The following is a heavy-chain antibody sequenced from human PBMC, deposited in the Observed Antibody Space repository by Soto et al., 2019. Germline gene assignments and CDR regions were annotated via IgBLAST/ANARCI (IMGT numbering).Heavy chain of an antibody. V-gene: IGHV3-21*04. Sequence: EVQLVESGGGLVKPGGSLRLSCAASGFTFSSYSMNWVRQAPGKGLEWVSSISSSGSTIYYADSVKGRFTISRDNAKNSLYLQMNSLRAEDTAVYYCARDGVPAATWFDPWGQGTLVTVSS. CDR2: ISSSGSTI. CDR3: ARDGVPAATWFDP. J-gene: IGHJ5*02. CDR1: GFTFSSYS. D-gene: IGHD2-2*01.